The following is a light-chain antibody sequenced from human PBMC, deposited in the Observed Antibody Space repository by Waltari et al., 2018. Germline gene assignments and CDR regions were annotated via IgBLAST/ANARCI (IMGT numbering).Light chain of an antibody. CDR3: QQRSNLWT. CDR2: DES. J-gene: IGKJ1*01. Sequence: ETVLTQSPATLSLSPGERATLSCSASQSISSHLAWYHQKPGQPPRLLIYDESKRATGIPARFSCSGSGTDFTLTISSLEPEDFAVYYCQQRSNLWTFGQGTKVEIK. CDR1: QSISSH. V-gene: IGKV3-11*01.